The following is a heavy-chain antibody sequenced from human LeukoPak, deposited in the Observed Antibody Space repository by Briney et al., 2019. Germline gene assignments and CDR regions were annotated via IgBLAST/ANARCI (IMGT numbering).Heavy chain of an antibody. V-gene: IGHV3-48*01. CDR2: ISSGSSTI. CDR3: ARDLGYCSSTSCYAYFDY. Sequence: GGSLRLSCAASGFTFSSYSMNWVRQAPGKGLEWVSYISSGSSTIYYADSVKGRFTISRDNAKNSLYLQMNSLRAEDTAVYYCARDLGYCSSTSCYAYFDYWGQGTLVTVSS. CDR1: GFTFSSYS. D-gene: IGHD2-2*01. J-gene: IGHJ4*02.